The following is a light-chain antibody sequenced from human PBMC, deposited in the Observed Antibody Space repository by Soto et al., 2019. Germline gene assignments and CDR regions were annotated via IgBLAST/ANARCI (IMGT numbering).Light chain of an antibody. CDR1: TSDVGGYNY. V-gene: IGLV2-11*01. Sequence: QSALTQPPSVSGSPGQSVTISCTGTTSDVGGYNYVSWFQQHPGEAPKLMIYDVTKRPSGVPDRFSGSKSGNTASLTISGLLAEDEADYYCYSYAGSYTLVFGGGTKLTVL. CDR2: DVT. J-gene: IGLJ2*01. CDR3: YSYAGSYTLV.